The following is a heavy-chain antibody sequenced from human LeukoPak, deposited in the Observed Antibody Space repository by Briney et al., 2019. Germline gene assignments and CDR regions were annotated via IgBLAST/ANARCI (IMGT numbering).Heavy chain of an antibody. CDR2: IYYSGST. D-gene: IGHD3-22*01. CDR1: GGSITSYF. V-gene: IGHV4-59*08. J-gene: IGHJ3*02. CDR3: ARLWDSSGYSCAFDI. Sequence: SETLSLTHTVSGGSITSYFWSWIRQPPGQGLEWIGYIYYSGSTTYNPSLKSRVTISVDTSKNQFSLKLSSVTAADTAVYYCARLWDSSGYSCAFDIWGQGTMVTVSS.